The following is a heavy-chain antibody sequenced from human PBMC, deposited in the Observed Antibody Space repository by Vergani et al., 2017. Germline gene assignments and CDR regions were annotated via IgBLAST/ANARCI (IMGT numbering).Heavy chain of an antibody. CDR1: GFTFSSYG. V-gene: IGHV3-30*18. CDR3: AKDTSMVGYYYGMDV. J-gene: IGHJ6*02. D-gene: IGHD3-10*01. Sequence: QVQLVESGGGVVQPGRSLRLSCAASGFTFSSYGMHWVRQAPGKGLEWVAVISYDGSNKYYADSVKGRFTISRDNSKNTLYLQMNSLRAEDTVVYYCAKDTSMVGYYYGMDVWGQGTTVTVSS. CDR2: ISYDGSNK.